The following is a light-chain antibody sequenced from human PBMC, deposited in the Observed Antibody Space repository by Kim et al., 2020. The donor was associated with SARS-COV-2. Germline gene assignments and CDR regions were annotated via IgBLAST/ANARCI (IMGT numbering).Light chain of an antibody. J-gene: IGLJ2*01. CDR1: SSDVGGYNY. V-gene: IGLV2-8*01. CDR2: EVS. CDR3: SSYAGSNNLV. Sequence: GQSVTNSFNGTSSDVGGYNYDAWYQQHPGKAPKLLIYEVSKRPSGVPDRFSGSKSGNTASLTVSGLQAEDEADYYCSSYAGSNNLVFGGGTQLTVL.